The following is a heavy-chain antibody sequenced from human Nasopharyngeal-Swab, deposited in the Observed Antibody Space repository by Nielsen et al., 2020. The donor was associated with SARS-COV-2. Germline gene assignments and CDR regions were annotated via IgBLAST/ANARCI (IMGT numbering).Heavy chain of an antibody. V-gene: IGHV1-18*01. CDR1: GYNFRGYG. CDR2: ISAYNGNT. J-gene: IGHJ4*02. Sequence: ASVKVSCKASGYNFRGYGVSWVRQAPGQGLEWVGWISAYNGNTNYAQKFQGRVTITTDTSTSTAYMELRSLRSADTAVYYCARADPVQTGTTIDHWGQGTLVTVSS. CDR3: ARADPVQTGTTIDH. D-gene: IGHD1-14*01.